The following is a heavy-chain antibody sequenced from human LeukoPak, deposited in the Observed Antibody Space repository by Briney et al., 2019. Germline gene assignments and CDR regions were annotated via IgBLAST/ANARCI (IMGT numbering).Heavy chain of an antibody. CDR3: ARGGRGGSYRYTPRRYYYYMDV. D-gene: IGHD3-16*02. CDR1: GYSISSGYY. J-gene: IGHJ6*03. V-gene: IGHV4-38-2*02. CDR2: IRHSGST. Sequence: PSETLSLTCTVSGYSISSGYYWGWIRQPPGKGLEWIGTIRHSGSTDYNPSLKSRVTISVDTSKNQFSLKLSSVTAADTAVYYCARGGRGGSYRYTPRRYYYYMDVWGKGTTVTVSS.